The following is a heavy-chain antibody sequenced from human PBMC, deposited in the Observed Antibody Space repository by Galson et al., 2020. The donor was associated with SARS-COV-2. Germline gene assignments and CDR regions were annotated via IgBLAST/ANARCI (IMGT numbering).Heavy chain of an antibody. CDR1: GFTFSSYS. CDR2: ISSSSSYI. Sequence: GGSLRLSCAASGFTFSSYSMNWVRQAPGKGLEWVSSISSSSSYIYYADSVKGRFTISRDNAKNSLYLQMNSLRAEDTAVYYCARDGNLVGGIERFDYWGQGTLVTVSS. CDR3: ARDGNLVGGIERFDY. V-gene: IGHV3-21*01. D-gene: IGHD6-19*01. J-gene: IGHJ4*02.